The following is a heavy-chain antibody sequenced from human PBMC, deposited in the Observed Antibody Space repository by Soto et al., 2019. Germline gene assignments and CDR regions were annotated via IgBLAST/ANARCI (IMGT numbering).Heavy chain of an antibody. V-gene: IGHV4-31*03. J-gene: IGHJ6*02. D-gene: IGHD2-21*02. Sequence: QVQLQESGPGLVKPSQTLSLTCTVSGGSISSGGYYWSWIRQHPGKGLEWIGYIYYSGSTYYNPSRKMRVTISVDSSKNQCSLKLSSVTAADRAVYYCARARPGGCGVDCYCPYYYGMDVCGLGTTVTVSS. CDR3: ARARPGGCGVDCYCPYYYGMDV. CDR1: GGSISSGGYY. CDR2: IYYSGST.